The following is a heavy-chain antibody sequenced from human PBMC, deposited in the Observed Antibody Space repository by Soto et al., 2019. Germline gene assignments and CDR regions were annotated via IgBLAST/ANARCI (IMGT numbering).Heavy chain of an antibody. CDR3: ARVGNYDFWSGYWGLDY. V-gene: IGHV4-4*02. CDR1: GGSISSSNW. CDR2: IYHSGST. J-gene: IGHJ4*02. D-gene: IGHD3-3*01. Sequence: SETLSLTCAVSGGSISSSNWWSWVRQPPGKGLEWIGEIYHSGSTNYNPSLKSRVTISVDKSKNQFSLKLSSVTAADTAVYYCARVGNYDFWSGYWGLDYWGQGTLVPVSS.